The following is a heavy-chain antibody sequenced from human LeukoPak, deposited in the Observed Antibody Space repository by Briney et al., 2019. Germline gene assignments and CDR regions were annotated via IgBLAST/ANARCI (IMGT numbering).Heavy chain of an antibody. V-gene: IGHV1-46*01. CDR3: ARNPVTTKYFDY. CDR2: INPSGGST. Sequence: ASVKVSCKASGYTYTSYYMHWVRQAPGQGLEWMGIINPSGGSTRYAQKFQGRVTMTRDTSTSTVYMELSSLRSEDTAVYYCARNPVTTKYFDYWGQGTLVTVSS. CDR1: GYTYTSYY. D-gene: IGHD4-17*01. J-gene: IGHJ4*02.